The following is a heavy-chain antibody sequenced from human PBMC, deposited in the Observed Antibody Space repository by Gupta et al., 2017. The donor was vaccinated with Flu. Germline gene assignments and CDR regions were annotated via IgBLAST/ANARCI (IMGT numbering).Heavy chain of an antibody. D-gene: IGHD2-2*01. J-gene: IGHJ4*02. CDR2: ISHDGSNK. CDR3: AKEGGDYCSSTSCFSY. CDR1: TFSSYG. Sequence: TFSSYGMHWVRQAPGKGLEWVAVISHDGSNKYYADSVKGRFTISRDNSKNTLYLQMNSLRAEDTAVYYCAKEGGDYCSSTSCFSYWGQGTLV. V-gene: IGHV3-30*18.